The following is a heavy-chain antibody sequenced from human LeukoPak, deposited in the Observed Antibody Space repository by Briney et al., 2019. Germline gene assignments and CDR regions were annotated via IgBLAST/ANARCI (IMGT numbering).Heavy chain of an antibody. Sequence: ASVTVSCKASGYTFTSYDINWVRQAPGQGLEWMGWMNPNSGNTGYAQKFQGRVTMTRNTSISTAYMELSSLRSEDTAVYYCARGSGYYGSGSYPDNYYYYYMDVWGKGTTVTVSS. CDR1: GYTFTSYD. CDR3: ARGSGYYGSGSYPDNYYYYYMDV. J-gene: IGHJ6*03. CDR2: MNPNSGNT. D-gene: IGHD3-10*01. V-gene: IGHV1-8*01.